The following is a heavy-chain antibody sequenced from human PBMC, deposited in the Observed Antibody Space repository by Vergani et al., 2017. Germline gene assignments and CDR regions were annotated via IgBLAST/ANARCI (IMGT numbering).Heavy chain of an antibody. D-gene: IGHD3-22*01. V-gene: IGHV3-23*01. CDR2: ISASGAPT. J-gene: IGHJ4*02. CDR3: AGPQGTSAYYYGGFDY. Sequence: EVQLLESGGDLVQPGGSLRLSCTASGFIFSTYAMSWVRQAPGKGLEWVSGISASGAPTYYADSVKGRVTISRDNSKNTPYLQMNSLRVEDTAVYYCAGPQGTSAYYYGGFDYWDQGILVTVSS. CDR1: GFIFSTYA.